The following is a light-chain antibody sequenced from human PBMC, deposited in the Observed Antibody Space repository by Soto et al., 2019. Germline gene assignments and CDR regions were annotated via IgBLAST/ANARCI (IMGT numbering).Light chain of an antibody. CDR1: QGISNW. CDR3: QQFRGT. V-gene: IGKV1-5*01. CDR2: DAS. Sequence: DIQMTQSPSTLSASVGDRVTITCRASQGISNWLAWYQQKPGKAPKLLIYDASTLDSGVPSRFRGSGSGTEFTLTISSLQPEDVATYYCQQFRGTLGQGTKVDIK. J-gene: IGKJ1*01.